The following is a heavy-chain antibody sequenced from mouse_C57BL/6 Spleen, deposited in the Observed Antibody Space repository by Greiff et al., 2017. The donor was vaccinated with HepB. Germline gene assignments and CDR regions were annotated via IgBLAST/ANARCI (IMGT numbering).Heavy chain of an antibody. CDR2: IHPNSGST. Sequence: QVQLQQSGAELVKPGASVKLSCKASGYTFTSYWMHWVKQRPGQGLEWIGMIHPNSGSTNYNEKFKSKATLTVDKSSSTAYMQLSSLTSEDSAVYYCAEGYYGPYYFDYWGQGTTLTVSS. J-gene: IGHJ2*01. CDR1: GYTFTSYW. D-gene: IGHD1-1*01. CDR3: AEGYYGPYYFDY. V-gene: IGHV1-64*01.